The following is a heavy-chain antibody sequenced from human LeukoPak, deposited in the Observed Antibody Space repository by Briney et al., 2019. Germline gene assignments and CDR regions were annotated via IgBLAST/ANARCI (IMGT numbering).Heavy chain of an antibody. CDR3: AKLGYCSSTSCYGYGY. V-gene: IGHV3-23*01. CDR2: ISGSGGST. Sequence: PGGSLRLSCAASGFTFSSYAMSWVRQAPGKGLEWVSGISGSGGSTYYADSVKGQFTISRDNSKNTLYLQMNSLRAEDTAVYYCAKLGYCSSTSCYGYGYWGQGTLVTVSS. D-gene: IGHD2-2*01. CDR1: GFTFSSYA. J-gene: IGHJ4*02.